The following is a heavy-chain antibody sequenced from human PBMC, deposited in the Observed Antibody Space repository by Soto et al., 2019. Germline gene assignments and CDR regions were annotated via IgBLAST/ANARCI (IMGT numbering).Heavy chain of an antibody. CDR2: ISGRGGRT. J-gene: IGHJ6*02. D-gene: IGHD4-17*01. CDR1: GFTFSNYA. V-gene: IGHV3-23*01. CDR3: AKDCTVTTSLYSYYYGLDV. Sequence: EVQLLESGGGLVQPGGSLRLSCTASGFTFSNYAMSWVRQAPDKGLEWVSAISGRGGRTYYADSVKGRITISKDNSKNLLFLHMNSYRSADTALYYCAKDCTVTTSLYSYYYGLDVWGQGTTVTVSS.